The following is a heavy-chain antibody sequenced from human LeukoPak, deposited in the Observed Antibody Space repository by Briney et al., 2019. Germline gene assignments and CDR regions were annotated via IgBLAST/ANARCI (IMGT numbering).Heavy chain of an antibody. J-gene: IGHJ4*02. D-gene: IGHD1-1*01. CDR2: IYHSGST. V-gene: IGHV4-38-2*02. Sequence: PSETLSLTCTVSGYSISSGYYWGWIRQPPGKGLEWIGSIYHSGSTYYNPSLKSRVTISVDTSKNQFSLKLSSVTAADTAVYYCARGVNWNADYWGQGTLVTVSS. CDR3: ARGVNWNADY. CDR1: GYSISSGYY.